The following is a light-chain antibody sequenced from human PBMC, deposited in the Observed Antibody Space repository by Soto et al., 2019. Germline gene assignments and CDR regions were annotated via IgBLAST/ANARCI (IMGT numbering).Light chain of an antibody. CDR3: SSYTFTSTLYV. CDR1: SSDVGAYNF. Sequence: QSALTQPASVSGSPGQSITISCTGTSSDVGAYNFVSWHQQHPGKAPKLMIYEVTKRPSGVSNRFSGSKSGNTASLTISGLQAEDEADYYCSSYTFTSTLYVFGTGTKLTVL. CDR2: EVT. J-gene: IGLJ1*01. V-gene: IGLV2-14*03.